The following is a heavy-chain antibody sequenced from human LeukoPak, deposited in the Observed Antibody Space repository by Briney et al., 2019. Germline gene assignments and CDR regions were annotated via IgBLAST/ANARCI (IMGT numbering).Heavy chain of an antibody. Sequence: SETLSLTCTVSGGSISSGGYYWSWIRQPPGKGLEWIGYIYHSGSTYYNPSLKSRVTISVDRSKNQFSLKLSSVTAADTAVYYCARGLYYYDSSGLPTDDAFDIWGQGTMVTVSS. CDR2: IYHSGST. CDR1: GGSISSGGYY. V-gene: IGHV4-30-2*01. D-gene: IGHD3-22*01. CDR3: ARGLYYYDSSGLPTDDAFDI. J-gene: IGHJ3*02.